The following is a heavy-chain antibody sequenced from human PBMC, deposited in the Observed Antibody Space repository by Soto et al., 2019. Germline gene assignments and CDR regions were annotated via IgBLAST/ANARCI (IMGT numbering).Heavy chain of an antibody. D-gene: IGHD4-17*01. J-gene: IGHJ1*01. CDR1: GGSISRSSYY. CDR3: ARLLGDYSEYFHH. V-gene: IGHV4-39*01. Sequence: QLQLQESGPGLATPSETLSLTCTVSGGSISRSSYYWGWIRQPPGKGLEWIGSIYYSGSTYYNPSLKSRVTISVDTSKNQFSLRLSSVTAADTAVYYCARLLGDYSEYFHHWGQGTLVTVSS. CDR2: IYYSGST.